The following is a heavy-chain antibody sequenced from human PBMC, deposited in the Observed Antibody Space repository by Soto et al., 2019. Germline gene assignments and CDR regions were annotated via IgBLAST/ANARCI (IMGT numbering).Heavy chain of an antibody. CDR1: VFSCRSYA. CDR3: AKGRAVAGLDY. Sequence: WRSLRLSWSASVFSCRSYAVSWSRQDPGKCLEWVAAISGGGGSTCYSDCGKGRFTISRESTEKTQYLQMNSRRAVDTAVYYCAKGRAVAGLDYWRQGTLVTVSS. V-gene: IGHV3-23*01. J-gene: IGHJ4*02. D-gene: IGHD6-19*01. CDR2: ISGGGGST.